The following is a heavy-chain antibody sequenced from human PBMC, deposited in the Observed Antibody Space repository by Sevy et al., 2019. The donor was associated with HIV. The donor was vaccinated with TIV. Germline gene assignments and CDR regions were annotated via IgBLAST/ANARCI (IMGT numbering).Heavy chain of an antibody. D-gene: IGHD7-27*01. CDR2: IFADGNT. J-gene: IGHJ4*02. V-gene: IGHV3-53*01. Sequence: GGSLRLSCEVSGITVNNTYMSWVRQAPGLGLEWVSVIFADGNTYSANSMRGRFTISRDNSKNMLYLQMNNLRGDDTAIYYCTGSRPLRDGLGYYFDYWGQGALVTVSS. CDR3: TGSRPLRDGLGYYFDY. CDR1: GITVNNTY.